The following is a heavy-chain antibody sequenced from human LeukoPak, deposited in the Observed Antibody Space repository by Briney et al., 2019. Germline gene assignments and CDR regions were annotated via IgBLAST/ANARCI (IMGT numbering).Heavy chain of an antibody. Sequence: PGGSLRLSCAASGFTFSSYAMHWVRQAPGKGLEWVAVISYDGSNKYYADSVKGRFTISRDNSKNTLYLQMNSLRAEDTAVYYCAHSTYYDFWSGYWGTSVNWFDPWGQGTLVTVSS. J-gene: IGHJ5*02. D-gene: IGHD3-3*01. V-gene: IGHV3-30*04. CDR2: ISYDGSNK. CDR3: AHSTYYDFWSGYWGTSVNWFDP. CDR1: GFTFSSYA.